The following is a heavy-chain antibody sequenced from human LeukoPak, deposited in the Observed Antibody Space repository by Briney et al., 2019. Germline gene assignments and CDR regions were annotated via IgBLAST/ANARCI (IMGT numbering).Heavy chain of an antibody. CDR2: INPNSGGT. Sequence: ASVKVSCKASGYIFTGYYIHWVRQAPGQGLEWMGWINPNSGGTNYEQKFQGRVTMTRDTSISTVYMELSRLRSDDTAVYYCARVTRVNLYGLGSYNFWGQGTLVTVSS. D-gene: IGHD3-10*01. J-gene: IGHJ4*02. CDR3: ARVTRVNLYGLGSYNF. CDR1: GYIFTGYY. V-gene: IGHV1-2*02.